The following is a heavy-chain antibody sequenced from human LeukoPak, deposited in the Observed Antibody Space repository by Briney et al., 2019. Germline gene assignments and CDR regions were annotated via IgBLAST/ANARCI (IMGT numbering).Heavy chain of an antibody. V-gene: IGHV1-69*01. CDR2: IIPIFGTA. Sequence: SVKVSCKASGGTFSSYAISWVRQAPGQGLGWMGGIIPIFGTANYAQKFQGRVTITADESTSTAYMELSSLRSEDTAVYYCARDLTSGGYYDSSGYYPDAFDIWGQGTMVTVSS. CDR1: GGTFSSYA. J-gene: IGHJ3*02. CDR3: ARDLTSGGYYDSSGYYPDAFDI. D-gene: IGHD3-22*01.